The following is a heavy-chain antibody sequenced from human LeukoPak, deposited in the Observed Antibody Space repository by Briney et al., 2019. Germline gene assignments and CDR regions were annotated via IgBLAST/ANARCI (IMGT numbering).Heavy chain of an antibody. CDR1: GLTFSSYG. Sequence: GGSLRLSCAASGLTFSSYGMHWVRQAPGKGLKWVAFIRYDGSNKYYADSVKGRFTISRDNSKNTLYLQMNSLRAEDTAVYYCAKIDAAAATFDYWGQGTLVTVSS. V-gene: IGHV3-30*02. J-gene: IGHJ4*02. D-gene: IGHD6-13*01. CDR3: AKIDAAAATFDY. CDR2: IRYDGSNK.